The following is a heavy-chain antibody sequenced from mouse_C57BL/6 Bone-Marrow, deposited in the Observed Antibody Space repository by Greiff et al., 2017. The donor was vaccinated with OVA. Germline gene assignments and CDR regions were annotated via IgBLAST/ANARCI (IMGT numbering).Heavy chain of an antibody. CDR3: TAHGTEN. CDR1: GFNIKDDY. CDR2: IDPENGDT. J-gene: IGHJ2*01. V-gene: IGHV14-4*01. Sequence: VQLQQSGAELVRPGASVKLSCTASGFNIKDDYMHWVKQRPEQGLEWIGWIDPENGDTEYASKFKGKATITADTSSNTAYLQLSSLTSEAAAVYYCTAHGTENWGQGTTLTVSS. D-gene: IGHD2-1*01.